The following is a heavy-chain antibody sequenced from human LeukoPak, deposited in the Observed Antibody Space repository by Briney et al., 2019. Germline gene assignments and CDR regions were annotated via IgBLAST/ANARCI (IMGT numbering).Heavy chain of an antibody. J-gene: IGHJ3*02. CDR1: GFTFDDYT. CDR2: ISWDGDST. Sequence: PGGSLRLSCAASGFTFDDYTMHWVRQAPGKGLEWVSLISWDGDSTYYADSVKGRFTISRDNSKNTLYLQMNSLRAEDTAVYYCAKSTMIVVVIGAFDIWGQGTMVTVSS. D-gene: IGHD3-22*01. CDR3: AKSTMIVVVIGAFDI. V-gene: IGHV3-43*01.